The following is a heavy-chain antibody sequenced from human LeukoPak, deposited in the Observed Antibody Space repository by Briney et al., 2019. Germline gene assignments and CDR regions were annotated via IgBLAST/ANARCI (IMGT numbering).Heavy chain of an antibody. CDR2: ISYNGTTK. V-gene: IGHV3-33*05. CDR1: GFPFSSFG. J-gene: IGHJ5*02. D-gene: IGHD3-10*01. CDR3: ARAVVRGVKPGKGLDP. Sequence: PGGSLRLSCAASGFPFSSFGFHWVRQAPGKGLEWLALISYNGTTKYYADSVKGRFTISRDNSVNTLYLQINNLRGDDTALYFCARAVVRGVKPGKGLDPWGQGTPVIVSS.